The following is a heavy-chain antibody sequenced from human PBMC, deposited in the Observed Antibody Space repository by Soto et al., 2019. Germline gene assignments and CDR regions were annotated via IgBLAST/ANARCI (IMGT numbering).Heavy chain of an antibody. CDR2: ISSSSSYI. Sequence: GALRLSCAASGFTFSSYSMNWVRQAPGKGLEWVSSISSSSSYIYYADSVKARFTISRDNAKNSLYLQMNSLRAEDTAVYYCARDSPGPDYYGYYYFYGLDVWDQGTTVTVSS. D-gene: IGHD1-26*01. V-gene: IGHV3-21*01. CDR1: GFTFSSYS. J-gene: IGHJ6*02. CDR3: ARDSPGPDYYGYYYFYGLDV.